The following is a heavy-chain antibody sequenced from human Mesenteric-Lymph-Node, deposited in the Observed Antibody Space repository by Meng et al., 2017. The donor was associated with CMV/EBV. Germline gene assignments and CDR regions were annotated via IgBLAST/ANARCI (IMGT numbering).Heavy chain of an antibody. J-gene: IGHJ6*02. D-gene: IGHD3-3*01. CDR3: AKDGRVITIFGSDGMDV. V-gene: IGHV3-13*01. CDR2: SGTAGDT. CDR1: GFTVGSYD. Sequence: GESLKISCAASGFTVGSYDMHWVRQPTGKGLEWVSASGTAGDTNYPGPVKGRFTISRDNSKNTLYLQMNSLRAEDTAVYYCAKDGRVITIFGSDGMDVWGQGTTVTVSS.